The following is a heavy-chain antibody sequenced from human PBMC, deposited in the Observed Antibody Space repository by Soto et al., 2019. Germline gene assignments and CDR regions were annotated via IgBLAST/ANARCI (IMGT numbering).Heavy chain of an antibody. CDR1: GGTFSNYA. V-gene: IGHV1-69*13. CDR3: ARDAYYDMGV. J-gene: IGHJ6*02. CDR2: IIPIFGTR. Sequence: RASVKVSCKASGGTFSNYAITWVRQAPGQGLEWLGRIIPIFGTRDYAQKFQGRVTITADDSTTTAYMELSSLRSDDTAVYYCARDAYYDMGVWGQGTTVTVSS.